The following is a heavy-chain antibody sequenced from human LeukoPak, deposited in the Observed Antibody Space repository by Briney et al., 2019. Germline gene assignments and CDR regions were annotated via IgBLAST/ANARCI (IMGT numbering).Heavy chain of an antibody. Sequence: PGGSLRLSCAASGFAFSNSGMHWVRQAPGKGLEWVAVVRYDGSDKDYADSVKGRFTISRDNSENTLYLQMNSLRDEDTAVYFCARRWVNAFDIWGQGTMVTVSS. CDR2: VRYDGSDK. D-gene: IGHD3-22*01. V-gene: IGHV3-33*01. J-gene: IGHJ3*02. CDR3: ARRWVNAFDI. CDR1: GFAFSNSG.